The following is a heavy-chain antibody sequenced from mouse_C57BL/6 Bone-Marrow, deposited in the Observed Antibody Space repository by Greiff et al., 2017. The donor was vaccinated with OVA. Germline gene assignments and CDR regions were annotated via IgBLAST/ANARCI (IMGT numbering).Heavy chain of an antibody. J-gene: IGHJ2*01. CDR1: GYSFTGYY. CDR2: INPSTGGT. CDR3: ARGNYGSSYGY. V-gene: IGHV1-42*01. Sequence: EVQLKESGPELVKPGASVKISCKASGYSFTGYYMNWVKQSPEKSLEWIGEINPSTGGTTYNQKFKAKATLTVDKSSSTAYMQLKSLTSEDYAVYYCARGNYGSSYGYWGQGTTLTVSS. D-gene: IGHD1-1*01.